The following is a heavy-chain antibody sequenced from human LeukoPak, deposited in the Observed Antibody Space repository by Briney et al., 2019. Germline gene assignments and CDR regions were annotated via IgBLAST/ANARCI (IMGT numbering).Heavy chain of an antibody. CDR2: ISGSGGST. CDR1: GFTVSSYA. D-gene: IGHD6-13*01. J-gene: IGHJ4*02. Sequence: GGSLRLSCAASGFTVSSYAMSWVRQAPGKGLEWVSAISGSGGSTYCADSVKGRFTISRDNSKNTLYLQMNSLRAEDTAKYYCAKSRSTYSSSSSFDYWGQGTLVTVSS. V-gene: IGHV3-23*01. CDR3: AKSRSTYSSSSSFDY.